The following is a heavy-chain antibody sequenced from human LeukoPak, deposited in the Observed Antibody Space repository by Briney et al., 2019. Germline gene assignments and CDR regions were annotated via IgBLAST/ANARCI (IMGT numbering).Heavy chain of an antibody. CDR1: GYSFTSYW. J-gene: IGHJ6*02. D-gene: IGHD1-26*01. Sequence: GESLKISCKGSGYSFTSYWIGWVRQMPGKGLEWMGIIYPGDSDTRYSPSFQGQVTISADKSISTAYLQWSSLKASDTAMYYCAGSTWELPTKNYYYYGMDVWGQGTTVTVSS. V-gene: IGHV5-51*01. CDR3: AGSTWELPTKNYYYYGMDV. CDR2: IYPGDSDT.